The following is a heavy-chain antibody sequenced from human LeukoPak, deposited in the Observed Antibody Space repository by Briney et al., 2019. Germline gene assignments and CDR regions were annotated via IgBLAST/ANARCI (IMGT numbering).Heavy chain of an antibody. D-gene: IGHD3-10*01. V-gene: IGHV3-74*01. CDR2: INSDGSST. J-gene: IGHJ3*02. CDR1: GFTFSSYW. Sequence: GGSLRLSCAASGFTFSSYWMHWVRQAPGKGLVWVSRINSDGSSTTYADSVKGRFTISRDNAKNTLYLQMNSLRAEDTALYYCAKALLLWFGELGENDAFDIWGQGTMVTVSS. CDR3: AKALLLWFGELGENDAFDI.